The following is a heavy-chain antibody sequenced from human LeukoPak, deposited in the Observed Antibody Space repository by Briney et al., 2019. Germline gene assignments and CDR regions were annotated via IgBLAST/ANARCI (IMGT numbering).Heavy chain of an antibody. D-gene: IGHD2/OR15-2a*01. CDR1: GFTFSSYW. V-gene: IGHV3-23*01. Sequence: AGRSLRLSCAASGFTFSSYWMSWVRQAPGKGLEWVSAVSGSGGSTYYAGSVEGRFTISRDNSKNTLYLQMNSLRAEDTAVYYCAKEEGGTYFNNWFDPWGQGTLVTVSS. J-gene: IGHJ5*02. CDR3: AKEEGGTYFNNWFDP. CDR2: VSGSGGST.